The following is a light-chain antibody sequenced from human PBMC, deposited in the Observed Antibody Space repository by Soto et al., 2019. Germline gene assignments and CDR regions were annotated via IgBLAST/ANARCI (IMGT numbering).Light chain of an antibody. CDR3: AAWDDSLSGWV. Sequence: QTVVTQPPSASATPGQRVTISCSGGSSNIGTNYVYWYQRLPGTAPKLLIYRNDQRPSGVPDRFSGSKSGTSASLAISGLRSEDEADYYCAAWDDSLSGWVFGGGTQLTVL. J-gene: IGLJ3*02. CDR1: SSNIGTNY. CDR2: RND. V-gene: IGLV1-47*01.